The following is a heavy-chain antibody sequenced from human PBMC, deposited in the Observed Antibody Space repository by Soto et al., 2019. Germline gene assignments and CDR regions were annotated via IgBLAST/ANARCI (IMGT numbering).Heavy chain of an antibody. CDR2: IYYSGST. D-gene: IGHD3-3*01. J-gene: IGHJ4*02. Sequence: SETLSLTCTVSGGSISSSSYYWSWIRQPPGKGLEWIGYIYYSGSTNYNPSLKSRVTISVDTSKNQFSLKLSSVTAADTAVYYCARHATSRYYDFWSGSLYYFDYWGQGTLVTVSS. CDR1: GGSISSSSYY. CDR3: ARHATSRYYDFWSGSLYYFDY. V-gene: IGHV4-61*05.